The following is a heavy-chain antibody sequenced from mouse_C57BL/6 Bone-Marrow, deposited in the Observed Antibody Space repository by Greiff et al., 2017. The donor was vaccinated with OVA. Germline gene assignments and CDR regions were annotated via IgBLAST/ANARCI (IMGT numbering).Heavy chain of an antibody. V-gene: IGHV5-4*03. J-gene: IGHJ3*01. CDR3: ARNWFAY. CDR1: GFTFSSYA. CDR2: ISDDGSYT. Sequence: EVKLMESGGGLVKPGGSLKLSCAASGFTFSSYAMSWVRQTPEKRLEWVATISDDGSYTYYPDNVKGRFTISRDNAKNNLYLQMSHLKSEDTAMYYCARNWFAYWGQGTLVTVSA.